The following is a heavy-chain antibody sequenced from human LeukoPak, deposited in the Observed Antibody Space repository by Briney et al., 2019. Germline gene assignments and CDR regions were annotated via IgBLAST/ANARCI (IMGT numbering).Heavy chain of an antibody. J-gene: IGHJ4*02. CDR2: IIPIFGTA. CDR1: GGTFSSYA. D-gene: IGHD2-15*01. CDR3: ATGAQWWPFDY. Sequence: ASVKVSCKASGGTFSSYAISWVRQAPGQGLEWMGGIIPIFGTANYAQKFQGRVTITADKSTSTAYMELSSLRSEDTAVYYCATGAQWWPFDYWGQGTLVTVSS. V-gene: IGHV1-69*06.